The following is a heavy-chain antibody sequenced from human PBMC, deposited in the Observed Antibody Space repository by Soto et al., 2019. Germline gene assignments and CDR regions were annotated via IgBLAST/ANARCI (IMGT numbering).Heavy chain of an antibody. V-gene: IGHV3-30-3*01. J-gene: IGHJ4*02. CDR3: ARDRDYYDSSGYPGY. D-gene: IGHD3-22*01. CDR1: GFTFSSYA. Sequence: PGGSLRLSCAASGFTFSSYAMHWVRQAPGKGLEWVAVISYDGSNKYYAASVKGRFTISRDNSKNTLYLQMNSLRAEDTAVYYCARDRDYYDSSGYPGYWGQGTLVTVSS. CDR2: ISYDGSNK.